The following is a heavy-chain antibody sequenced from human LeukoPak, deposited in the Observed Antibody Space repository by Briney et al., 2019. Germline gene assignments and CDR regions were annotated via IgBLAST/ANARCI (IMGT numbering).Heavy chain of an antibody. D-gene: IGHD3-10*01. V-gene: IGHV3-74*01. CDR3: AKDQYYSGSGGFDY. Sequence: GGSLRLSCAASGFTFSSYWMHWVRQAPGKGLVWVSRINTDGSSTSYADSVKGRFTISRDHSKNTLYLQMNSLRVEDTAVYYCAKDQYYSGSGGFDYWGQGTLVTVSS. CDR1: GFTFSSYW. CDR2: INTDGSST. J-gene: IGHJ4*02.